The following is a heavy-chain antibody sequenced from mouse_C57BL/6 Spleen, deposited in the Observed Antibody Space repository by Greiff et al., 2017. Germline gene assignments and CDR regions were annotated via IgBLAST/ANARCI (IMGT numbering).Heavy chain of an antibody. CDR3: ARTSMGDYDAAMDC. CDR2: IDPSDSYT. D-gene: IGHD2-4*01. J-gene: IGHJ4*01. CDR1: GYTFTSYW. Sequence: QVQLQQPGAELVMPGASVKLSCKASGYTFTSYWMHWVKQRPGQGLEWIGEIDPSDSYTNYTQKFKGKSTLTVDKSSNTAYMQLSRLTSEDSAVYCGARTSMGDYDAAMDCWGQGTSVTVSS. V-gene: IGHV1-69*01.